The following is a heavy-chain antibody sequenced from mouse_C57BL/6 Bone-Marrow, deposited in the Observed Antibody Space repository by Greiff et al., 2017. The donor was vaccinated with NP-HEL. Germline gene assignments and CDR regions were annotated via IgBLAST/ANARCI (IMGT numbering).Heavy chain of an antibody. CDR2: IYPGDGDT. CDR1: GYAFSSYW. Sequence: QVQLQQSGAELVKPGASVKISCKASGYAFSSYWMNWVKQRPGKGLEWIGQIYPGDGDTNYNGKFKGKATLTADKSSSTAYMQLSSLTSEDSAVSFCARCCCGSSYFAYWGQGTTLTVSS. D-gene: IGHD1-3*01. CDR3: ARCCCGSSYFAY. J-gene: IGHJ2*01. V-gene: IGHV1-80*01.